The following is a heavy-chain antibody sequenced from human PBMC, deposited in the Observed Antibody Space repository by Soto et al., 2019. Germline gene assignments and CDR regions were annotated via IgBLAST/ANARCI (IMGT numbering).Heavy chain of an antibody. J-gene: IGHJ4*02. CDR1: GFTFSSYS. CDR3: ARDLYSSGWYVTRVFDY. V-gene: IGHV3-48*02. Sequence: EVQLVESGGGLVQPGGSLRLSCAASGFTFSSYSMNWVRQAPGKGLEWVSYISSSSSTIYYADSVKGRFTISRDNAKNSLYLQMNSLRDEETDVYYCARDLYSSGWYVTRVFDYWGQGTLVTVSS. CDR2: ISSSSSTI. D-gene: IGHD6-19*01.